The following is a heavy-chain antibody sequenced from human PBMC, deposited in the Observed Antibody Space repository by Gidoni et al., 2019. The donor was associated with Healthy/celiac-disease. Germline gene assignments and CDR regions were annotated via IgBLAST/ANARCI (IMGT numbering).Heavy chain of an antibody. CDR2: IWYDGSNK. D-gene: IGHD2-8*01. V-gene: IGHV3-33*01. Sequence: QVQLVESGGGVVQPGRSLRLSCAASGFTFSRYGMPWVRQAPGKGLEWVAVIWYDGSNKYYADSVKGRFTISRDNSKNTLYLQMNSLRAEDTAAYYCARDEGGDCTNGVCYTGWFDPWGQGTLVTVSS. CDR1: GFTFSRYG. J-gene: IGHJ5*02. CDR3: ARDEGGDCTNGVCYTGWFDP.